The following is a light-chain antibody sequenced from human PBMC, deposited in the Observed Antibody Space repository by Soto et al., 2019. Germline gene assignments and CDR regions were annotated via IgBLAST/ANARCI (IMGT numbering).Light chain of an antibody. CDR1: SSNIGNNY. CDR3: GTWDSSLSAGVYV. J-gene: IGLJ1*01. V-gene: IGLV1-51*01. Sequence: QSVLTQPPSVSAAPGQTVTISCSGSSSNIGNNYVSWYQQLPGTAPKLLIYDNNKRPSGIPDRFSGSKSGTSATLGITGLQTGDEADYYCGTWDSSLSAGVYVFGTGTKLTVL. CDR2: DNN.